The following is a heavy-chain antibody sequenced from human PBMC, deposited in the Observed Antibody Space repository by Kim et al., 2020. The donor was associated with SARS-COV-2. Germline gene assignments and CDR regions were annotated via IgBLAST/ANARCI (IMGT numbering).Heavy chain of an antibody. D-gene: IGHD4-17*01. Sequence: GTAKYYVVAVKGRFTISRDNAKNSLFLDVNSLRVQDTAVYYCEGTHYGDYVWGQGTLVTVSS. CDR3: EGTHYGDYV. J-gene: IGHJ4*02. CDR2: GTAK. V-gene: IGHV3-7*01.